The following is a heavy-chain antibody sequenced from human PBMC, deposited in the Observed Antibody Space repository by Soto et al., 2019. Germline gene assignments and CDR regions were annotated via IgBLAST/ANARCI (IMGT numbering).Heavy chain of an antibody. Sequence: GASVKVSCKASGGTFSSYTISWVRQAPGQGLEWMGRIIPILGIANYAQKFQGRVTITADKSTSTAYMELSSLRAEDTAVYYCAGGVEPIVVVVAATGWYFDLWGRGTLVTVSS. CDR2: IIPILGIA. CDR3: AGGVEPIVVVVAATGWYFDL. D-gene: IGHD2-15*01. V-gene: IGHV1-69*02. J-gene: IGHJ2*01. CDR1: GGTFSSYT.